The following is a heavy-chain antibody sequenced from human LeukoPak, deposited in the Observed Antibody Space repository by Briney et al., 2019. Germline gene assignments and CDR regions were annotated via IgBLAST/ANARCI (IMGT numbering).Heavy chain of an antibody. Sequence: GGSLRLSCAASGFTFSNYAMNWVRQAPGKGLEWVSGITGSGGTTYYADSVKGRFTISRDNSKNTLHLQMNSLRAEDTAVYYCARDQGHFDYWGQGTLATVSS. J-gene: IGHJ4*02. CDR2: ITGSGGTT. V-gene: IGHV3-23*01. CDR3: ARDQGHFDY. CDR1: GFTFSNYA.